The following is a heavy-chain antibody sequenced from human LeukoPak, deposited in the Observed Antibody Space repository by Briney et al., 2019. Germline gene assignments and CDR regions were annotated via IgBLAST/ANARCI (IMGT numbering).Heavy chain of an antibody. Sequence: GGSLRLSCAASGITYSSDEMNWVRQAPGQGLEWVSYISSSGSTIYYADSVKGRFTISRDNAKNSLYLQMNGLRAEDTAVYYCARVGAYNWNYICDCWGQGTLVTVSS. V-gene: IGHV3-48*03. J-gene: IGHJ4*02. CDR1: GITYSSDE. D-gene: IGHD1-7*01. CDR2: ISSSGSTI. CDR3: ARVGAYNWNYICDC.